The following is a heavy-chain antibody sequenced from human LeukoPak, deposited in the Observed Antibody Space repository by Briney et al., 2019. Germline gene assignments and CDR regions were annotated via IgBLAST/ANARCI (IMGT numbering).Heavy chain of an antibody. D-gene: IGHD3-16*01. V-gene: IGHV4-38-2*02. Sequence: SETLSLTCTVSGYSISSGYYWGWIRQPPGKGLEWIGSIYHSGSTYYNPSLKSRVTISVDTSKNQFSLKLSSVTAADTAVYYCARDGGGWAPWFDPWGQGTLVTVSS. CDR1: GYSISSGYY. J-gene: IGHJ5*02. CDR3: ARDGGGWAPWFDP. CDR2: IYHSGST.